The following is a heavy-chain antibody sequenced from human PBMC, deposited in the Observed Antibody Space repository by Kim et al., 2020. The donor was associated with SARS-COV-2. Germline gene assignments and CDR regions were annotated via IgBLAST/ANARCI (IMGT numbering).Heavy chain of an antibody. D-gene: IGHD6-19*01. V-gene: IGHV1-2*06. J-gene: IGHJ4*02. CDR2: INPNSGGT. CDR3: ARVPQRIAVAWGHFDY. CDR1: GYTFTGYY. Sequence: ASVKVSCKASGYTFTGYYMHWVRQAPGQGLEWMGRINPNSGGTNYAQKFQGRVTMTRDTSISTAYMELSRLRSDDTAVYYCARVPQRIAVAWGHFDYWGQGTLVTVSS.